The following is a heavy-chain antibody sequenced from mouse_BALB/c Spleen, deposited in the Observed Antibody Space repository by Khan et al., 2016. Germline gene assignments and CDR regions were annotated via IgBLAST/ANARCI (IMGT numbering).Heavy chain of an antibody. CDR3: ARLYGGLYYAMDY. CDR1: GYTFTDYA. Sequence: QVQLQQSGAELVRPGVSVKISCKGSGYTFTDYAMHWVKQSHAKSLEWIGVISTYYGDASYNQKFKGKATMTVDKSSSTAYMELARLTSEDSAIYYCARLYGGLYYAMDYWGQGTSVTVSS. D-gene: IGHD1-2*01. V-gene: IGHV1S137*01. J-gene: IGHJ4*01. CDR2: ISTYYGDA.